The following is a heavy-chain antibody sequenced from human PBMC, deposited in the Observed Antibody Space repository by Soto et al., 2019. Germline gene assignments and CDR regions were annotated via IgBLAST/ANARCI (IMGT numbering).Heavy chain of an antibody. J-gene: IGHJ6*02. CDR1: GYTFTSYG. CDR3: ARGGGIRYFDWLQYGYYGMDV. Sequence: GGSVKIACKASGYTFTSYGVSSVRQAPGQGLEWMGCISAYNGNTNYAQKLQGRVTMTTDTSTSTAYMELRSLRSDDTAVYYCARGGGIRYFDWLQYGYYGMDVWGQGTTVTVSS. D-gene: IGHD3-9*01. CDR2: ISAYNGNT. V-gene: IGHV1-18*04.